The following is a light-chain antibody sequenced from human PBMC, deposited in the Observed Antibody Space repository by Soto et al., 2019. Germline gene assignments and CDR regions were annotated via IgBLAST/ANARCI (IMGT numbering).Light chain of an antibody. CDR1: SSNIGRNY. CDR2: SHN. Sequence: QSVLPQTPSVSGTPGQTVTISCSGSSSNIGRNYVYWYQQLPGAAPKLLMYSHNIRPSGVPDRFSASTSSTSASLVISGLRSEDEADYHCATWDDDVSGVVFGGGTKVTVL. CDR3: ATWDDDVSGVV. J-gene: IGLJ2*01. V-gene: IGLV1-47*02.